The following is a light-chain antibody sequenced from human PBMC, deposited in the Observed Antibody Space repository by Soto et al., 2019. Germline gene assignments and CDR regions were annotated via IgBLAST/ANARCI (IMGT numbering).Light chain of an antibody. CDR2: EVT. Sequence: QSVLTQPPSASGSPGQSGTISCTGTSSDVGAYNYVSWYQQHPGKAPKLMIYEVTKRPSGVPDRFSGSKSGNTASLTVSGLQAEDEADYYCSSHAGINNVVYGGGTKLTVL. J-gene: IGLJ3*02. CDR1: SSDVGAYNY. CDR3: SSHAGINNVV. V-gene: IGLV2-8*01.